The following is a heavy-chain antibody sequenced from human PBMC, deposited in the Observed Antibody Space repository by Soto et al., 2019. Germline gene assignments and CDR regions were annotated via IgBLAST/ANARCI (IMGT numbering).Heavy chain of an antibody. CDR3: ARNYQRLYYYYGMDV. Sequence: SETLSLTCTVSGGSISSYYWSWIRQPPGKGLEWIGYIYYSGSTNYNPSLKSRVTISVDTSKNQFSLKLSSVTAADTAVYYCARNYQRLYYYYGMDVWGQGTTVTVSS. CDR1: GGSISSYY. J-gene: IGHJ6*02. CDR2: IYYSGST. V-gene: IGHV4-59*01. D-gene: IGHD1-7*01.